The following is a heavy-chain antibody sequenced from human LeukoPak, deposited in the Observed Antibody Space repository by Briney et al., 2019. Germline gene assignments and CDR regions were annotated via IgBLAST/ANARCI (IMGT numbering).Heavy chain of an antibody. J-gene: IGHJ6*02. Sequence: GGSLRLSCASSGFTFSSYAMSWVRQAPEQGLEWVSAISDSGGNTYYADSVKGRFTISRDNSKNTLYLQMNSLRAEDTAVYYCAKYDSSGYYQRDYGMDVWGQGTTVTVSS. CDR3: AKYDSSGYYQRDYGMDV. CDR2: ISDSGGNT. V-gene: IGHV3-23*01. D-gene: IGHD3-22*01. CDR1: GFTFSSYA.